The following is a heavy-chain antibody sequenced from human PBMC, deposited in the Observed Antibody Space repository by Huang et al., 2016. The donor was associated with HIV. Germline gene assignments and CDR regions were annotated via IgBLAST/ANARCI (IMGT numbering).Heavy chain of an antibody. CDR2: ISYDAKTK. D-gene: IGHD6-13*01. J-gene: IGHJ4*02. Sequence: QVQLVESGGGVVQPGRSLRISCAASGFTFSSYGMHWVRQAPGKWLECVAVISYDAKTKYYADSVKGRFSISSDNSKTTVYLQLNSLRLEDTAVYYCAKGGSAAAVLDFWGQGTLVTVSS. CDR1: GFTFSSYG. CDR3: AKGGSAAAVLDF. V-gene: IGHV3-30*18.